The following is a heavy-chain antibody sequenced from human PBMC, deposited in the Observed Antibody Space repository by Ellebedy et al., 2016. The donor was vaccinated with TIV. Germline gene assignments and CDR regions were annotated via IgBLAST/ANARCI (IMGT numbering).Heavy chain of an antibody. Sequence: SETLSLTCSVSGGSISSAGYSWGWARQPPGKGLEWIGSMSSSGSTYYNPSLTGRLTLSEDASKNHLSLRLSSVTATDTAVYYCARHDPGWVGESWNWFDPWGRGTLVIVSS. CDR3: ARHDPGWVGESWNWFDP. D-gene: IGHD3-10*01. V-gene: IGHV4-39*01. CDR1: GGSISSAGYS. CDR2: MSSSGST. J-gene: IGHJ5*02.